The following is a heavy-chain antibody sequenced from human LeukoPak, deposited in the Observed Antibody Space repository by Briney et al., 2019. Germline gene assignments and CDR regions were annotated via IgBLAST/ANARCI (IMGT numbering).Heavy chain of an antibody. J-gene: IGHJ6*03. CDR2: MSSSGSTI. CDR1: GFTFSDYY. CDR3: ARTSGGYSYGPEGYFYYYYMDV. D-gene: IGHD5-18*01. Sequence: GGSLRLSCAASGFTFSDYYMSWIRQAPGKGLEWVSYMSSSGSTIYYADSVKGRFTISRDNAKNSLYLQMNSLRVEDTAVYYCARTSGGYSYGPEGYFYYYYMDVWGKGTTATVSS. V-gene: IGHV3-11*04.